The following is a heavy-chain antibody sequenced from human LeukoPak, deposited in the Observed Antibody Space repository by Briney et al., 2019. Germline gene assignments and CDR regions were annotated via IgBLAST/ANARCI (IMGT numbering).Heavy chain of an antibody. CDR3: ASTPLGVSGAFDI. CDR1: GFTFSSYS. D-gene: IGHD1-26*01. CDR2: ISSSSSYI. Sequence: GGSLRLSCAASGFTFSSYSMNWVRQAPGKGLEWVSSISSSSSYIYYADSVKGRLTISRDNAKNSLYLQMNSLRAEDTAVYYCASTPLGVSGAFDIWGQGTMVTVSS. V-gene: IGHV3-21*01. J-gene: IGHJ3*02.